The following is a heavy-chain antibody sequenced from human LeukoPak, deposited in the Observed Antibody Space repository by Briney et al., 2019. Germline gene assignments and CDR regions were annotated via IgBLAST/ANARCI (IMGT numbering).Heavy chain of an antibody. CDR1: GFTFSHYA. J-gene: IGHJ4*02. CDR2: ISGNGVST. D-gene: IGHD2-2*01. Sequence: GGSLRLSCAASGFTFSHYAMSWVRQAPGKGLEWVSAISGNGVSTYYADSVKGLFTISRDNSKSTVYLQMSSLRAEDTAIYYCAKDYEASSSCREFFDFWGQGTLVTVSS. CDR3: AKDYEASSSCREFFDF. V-gene: IGHV3-23*01.